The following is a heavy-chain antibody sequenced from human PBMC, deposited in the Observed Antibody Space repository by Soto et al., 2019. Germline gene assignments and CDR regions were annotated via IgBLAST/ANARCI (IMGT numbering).Heavy chain of an antibody. D-gene: IGHD5-12*01. CDR1: GGSISSGGYY. CDR3: AREALRGWFDP. J-gene: IGHJ5*02. Sequence: SETLSLTCTVSGGSISSGGYYWSWIRQHPGKGLEWIGYIYYSGSTYYNPSLKSRVTISVDTSKNQFSLKLSSVTAADTAVYYCAREALRGWFDPWGQGTLVTVSS. V-gene: IGHV4-31*03. CDR2: IYYSGST.